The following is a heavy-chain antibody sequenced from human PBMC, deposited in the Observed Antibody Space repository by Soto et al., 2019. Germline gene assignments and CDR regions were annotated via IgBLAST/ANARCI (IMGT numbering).Heavy chain of an antibody. CDR3: ERDRFIEAAGRYYYYGMDV. CDR2: IYHSGST. J-gene: IGHJ6*02. CDR1: GGSISSSNW. V-gene: IGHV4-4*02. D-gene: IGHD6-13*01. Sequence: SETLSLTCAVSGGSISSSNWWSWVRQPPGKGLEWIGEIYHSGSTNYNPSLKSRVTISVDKSKNQFSLKLSSVTAADTAVYYCERDRFIEAAGRYYYYGMDVWGQGTTVTVSS.